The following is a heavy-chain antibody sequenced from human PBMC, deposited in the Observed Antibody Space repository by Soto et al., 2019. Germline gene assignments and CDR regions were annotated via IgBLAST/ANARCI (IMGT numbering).Heavy chain of an antibody. CDR2: TYYRSKWYH. CDR3: ARSPPVIGANWFDP. J-gene: IGHJ5*02. D-gene: IGHD1-26*01. CDR1: GDSVSSDSAA. V-gene: IGHV6-1*01. Sequence: SQTLSLTCAISGDSVSSDSAAWSWIRQSPSRGLEWLGRTYYRSKWYHDYAASVKSRMTINPDISTNQFSLQLNSVTPEDTVVYYCARSPPVIGANWFDPWGQGTLVTVSS.